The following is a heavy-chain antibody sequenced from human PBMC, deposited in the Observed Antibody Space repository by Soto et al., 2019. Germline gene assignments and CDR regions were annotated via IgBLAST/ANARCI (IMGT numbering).Heavy chain of an antibody. Sequence: PGGSLRLSCAASGFTFSSYAMHWVRQAPGKGLEWVAVIAYDGRNKYYADSVKGRFTISRDNAKNSLSLQMNSLRAEDTAVYFCVREVKYSNSWKPFDYWGQGTLVTVSS. CDR3: VREVKYSNSWKPFDY. CDR1: GFTFSSYA. D-gene: IGHD6-13*01. J-gene: IGHJ4*02. V-gene: IGHV3-30*14. CDR2: IAYDGRNK.